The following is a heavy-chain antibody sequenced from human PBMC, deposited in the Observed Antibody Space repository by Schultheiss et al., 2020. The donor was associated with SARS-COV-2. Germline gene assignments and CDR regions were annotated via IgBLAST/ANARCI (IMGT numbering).Heavy chain of an antibody. D-gene: IGHD1-26*01. Sequence: GGSLRLSCTASGFTFSSYEMNWVRQAPGKGLEWVSYISSSGSTIYYADSVKGRFTISRDNAKKSLYLQMGSLRAEDMAVYYCAREVSGSYSIWGQGTMVTVSS. CDR3: AREVSGSYSI. J-gene: IGHJ3*02. CDR2: ISSSGSTI. V-gene: IGHV3-48*03. CDR1: GFTFSSYE.